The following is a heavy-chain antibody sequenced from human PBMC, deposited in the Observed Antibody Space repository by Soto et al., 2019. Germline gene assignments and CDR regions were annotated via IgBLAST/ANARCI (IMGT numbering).Heavy chain of an antibody. CDR1: GGTFSSYT. CDR3: AHGRWEESRDGYRGWFGP. CDR2: IIPILGIA. Sequence: QVQLVQSGAEVKKPGSSVKVSCKASGGTFSSYTISWVRQAPGQGLEWMGRIIPILGIANYAQKFQGRVKITAHKSTSTAYMKLSSLRSEDTAVYYCAHGRWEESRDGYRGWFGPWGQGTLVTVSS. J-gene: IGHJ5*02. V-gene: IGHV1-69*02. D-gene: IGHD5-12*01.